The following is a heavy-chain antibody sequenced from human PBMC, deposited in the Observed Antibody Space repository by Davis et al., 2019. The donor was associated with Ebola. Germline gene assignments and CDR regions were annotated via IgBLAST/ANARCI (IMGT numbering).Heavy chain of an antibody. CDR3: ARGGYSSSWFY. J-gene: IGHJ4*02. Sequence: SETPSLPCTVSGGSISSYYWSWIRQPPGKGLEWVGYIYYSGSTNYNPSLKSRVTISVDTSKNQFSLKLSSVTAADTAVYYCARGGYSSSWFYWGQGTLVTVSS. D-gene: IGHD6-13*01. CDR1: GGSISSYY. V-gene: IGHV4-59*12. CDR2: IYYSGST.